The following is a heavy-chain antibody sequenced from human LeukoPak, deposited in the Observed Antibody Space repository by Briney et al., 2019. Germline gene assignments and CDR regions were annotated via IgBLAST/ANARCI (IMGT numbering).Heavy chain of an antibody. CDR3: AKDNRRHYTSGPNPDSLH. CDR2: ISWNSGSI. D-gene: IGHD6-19*01. J-gene: IGHJ4*02. CDR1: GFTFRSSA. Sequence: GGSLRLSCAASGFTFRSSAMSWVRQVPGKGLEWVSGISWNSGSIDYADSVKGRFTISRDNAKNSLYLQMNSLRVEDTAFYYCAKDNRRHYTSGPNPDSLHWGQGALVTVSS. V-gene: IGHV3-9*01.